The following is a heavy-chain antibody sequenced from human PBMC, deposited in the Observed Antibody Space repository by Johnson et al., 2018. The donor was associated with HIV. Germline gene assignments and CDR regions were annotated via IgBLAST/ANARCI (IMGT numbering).Heavy chain of an antibody. D-gene: IGHD1-26*01. CDR2: IGTAGDT. CDR3: AKDMRQWELLDAFDI. CDR1: GFTFSSYD. J-gene: IGHJ3*02. Sequence: VQLVESGGGLVQPGGSLRLSCAASGFTFSSYDMHWVRQATGKGLEWVSAIGTAGDTYYPGSVKGRFTISRDNSKNTVWLQMNSLRAEDTAVYYCAKDMRQWELLDAFDIWGQGTMVTVSS. V-gene: IGHV3-13*01.